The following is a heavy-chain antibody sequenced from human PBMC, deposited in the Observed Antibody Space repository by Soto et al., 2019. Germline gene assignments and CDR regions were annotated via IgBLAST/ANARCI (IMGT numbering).Heavy chain of an antibody. CDR2: IFSNDEK. Sequence: QVTLKESGPVLVKPTETLTLTCTVSGFSLSNARMGVSWIRQPPGKALEWLAHIFSNDEKSYSTSLKSRLTIXKXXSXXXVVLTMTNMDPVDTATYYCARIVGATPGDYFDYWGQGTLVTVSS. V-gene: IGHV2-26*01. CDR1: GFSLSNARMG. CDR3: ARIVGATPGDYFDY. J-gene: IGHJ4*02. D-gene: IGHD1-26*01.